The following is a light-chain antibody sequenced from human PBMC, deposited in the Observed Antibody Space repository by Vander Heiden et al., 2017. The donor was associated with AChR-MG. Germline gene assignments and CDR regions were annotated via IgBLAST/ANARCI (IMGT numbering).Light chain of an antibody. Sequence: DIQMTQSPSSLSASVGDRVTITCRASQSISSYLNWYQQKPGKAPKLLIYAASSLQSGVPSRFSGSGSGTDFTLTISSLQPEDFATYYCQQIDSTPACTFGHGTKVDIK. J-gene: IGKJ3*01. CDR3: QQIDSTPACT. V-gene: IGKV1-39*01. CDR1: QSISSY. CDR2: AAS.